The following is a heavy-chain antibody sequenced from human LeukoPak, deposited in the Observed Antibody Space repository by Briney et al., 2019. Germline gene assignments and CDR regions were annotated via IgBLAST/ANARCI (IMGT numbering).Heavy chain of an antibody. CDR1: GFTFSDYY. CDR2: ISSSGGTI. V-gene: IGHV3-11*01. Sequence: GGSLRLSCAASGFTFSDYYMSWIRQAPGKGLEWVSYISSSGGTIYYADSVKGRFTISRDNAKNSLYLQMNSLRAEDTAVYYCARLYYDILTGYPGRFDPWGQGTLVTVSS. D-gene: IGHD3-9*01. J-gene: IGHJ5*02. CDR3: ARLYYDILTGYPGRFDP.